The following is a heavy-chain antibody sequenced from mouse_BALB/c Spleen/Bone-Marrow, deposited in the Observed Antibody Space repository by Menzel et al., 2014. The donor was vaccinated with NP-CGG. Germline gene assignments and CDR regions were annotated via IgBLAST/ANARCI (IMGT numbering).Heavy chain of an antibody. Sequence: EVMLVESGGGLVKPGGSLKLSCAASGFTFSSHAMSWVRQTPEKRLEWVASISSGGSTYYPDSVKGRFTISRDNARNILYLQMSSLRSEDTAMYYCAREEYGQKVYAMDYWGQGTSVTVSS. CDR1: GFTFSSHA. CDR2: ISSGGST. D-gene: IGHD2-10*02. V-gene: IGHV5-6-5*01. CDR3: AREEYGQKVYAMDY. J-gene: IGHJ4*01.